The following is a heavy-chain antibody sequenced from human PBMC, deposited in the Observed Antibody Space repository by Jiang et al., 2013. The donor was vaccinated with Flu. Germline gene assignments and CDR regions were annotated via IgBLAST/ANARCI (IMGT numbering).Heavy chain of an antibody. V-gene: IGHV4-39*07. Sequence: TVSGGSISSSSYYWGWIRQPPGKGLEWIGSIYYSGSTYYNPSLKSRVTISVDTSKNQFSLKLSSVTAADTAVYYCARGIVATIPSWFDPWGQGTLVTVSS. CDR2: IYYSGST. J-gene: IGHJ5*02. CDR1: GGSISSSSYY. D-gene: IGHD5-12*01. CDR3: ARGIVATIPSWFDP.